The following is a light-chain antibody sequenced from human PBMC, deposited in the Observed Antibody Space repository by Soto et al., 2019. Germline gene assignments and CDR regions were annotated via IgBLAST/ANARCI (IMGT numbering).Light chain of an antibody. J-gene: IGKJ1*01. Sequence: NVLTPSPGTLTLSPGERATLSCSASQSVTSSYLAWYQQKPGQAPRLLIYGASSRATGIPDRFSGSGSGTDFTLTISRLEPEDFAVYYCQQYGSSPQTFGQGTKVDIK. CDR2: GAS. CDR1: QSVTSSY. CDR3: QQYGSSPQT. V-gene: IGKV3-20*01.